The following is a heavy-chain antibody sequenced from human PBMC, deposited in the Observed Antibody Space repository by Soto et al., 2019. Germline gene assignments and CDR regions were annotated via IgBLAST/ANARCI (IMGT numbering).Heavy chain of an antibody. CDR2: INGGNGDT. Sequence: ASVKVSCKASGYTFTGYAIHWVRQAPGQRLEWMGWINGGNGDTKYSQNFQGRVTITRETSASTAYMELTSLRSDDTAIYHRARGYCSSTSCQYYFDYWGQGTPVTVSS. CDR1: GYTFTGYA. V-gene: IGHV1-3*01. D-gene: IGHD2-2*01. J-gene: IGHJ4*02. CDR3: ARGYCSSTSCQYYFDY.